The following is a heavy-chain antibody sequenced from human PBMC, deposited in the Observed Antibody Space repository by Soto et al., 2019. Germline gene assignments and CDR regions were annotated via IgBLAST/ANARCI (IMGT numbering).Heavy chain of an antibody. Sequence: VGSLRLSCAASGFTFSSYGMHWVRQAPGKGLEWVAVISYDGSNKYYADSVKGRFTISRDNSKNTLYLQMNSLRAEDTAVYYCAKDRIAVAGPFDYWGQGT. CDR3: AKDRIAVAGPFDY. CDR2: ISYDGSNK. D-gene: IGHD6-19*01. CDR1: GFTFSSYG. J-gene: IGHJ4*02. V-gene: IGHV3-30*18.